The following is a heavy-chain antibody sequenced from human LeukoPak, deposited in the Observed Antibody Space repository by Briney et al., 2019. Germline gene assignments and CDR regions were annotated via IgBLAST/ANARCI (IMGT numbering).Heavy chain of an antibody. CDR3: ARQECNGGSCYSRAIWFDP. J-gene: IGHJ5*02. CDR2: IYHTGTT. V-gene: IGHV4-4*02. Sequence: SETLSLTCAVSGGSISSSNWWSWVRQPPGKGLEWIGEIYHTGTTYYSPSLKSRVTISVHTSKNQFSLKLSSVTAADTAVYYCARQECNGGSCYSRAIWFDPWGQGTLVTVSS. D-gene: IGHD2-15*01. CDR1: GGSISSSNW.